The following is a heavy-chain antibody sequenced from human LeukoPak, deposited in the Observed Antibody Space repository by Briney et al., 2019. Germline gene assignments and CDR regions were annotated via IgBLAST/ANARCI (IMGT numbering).Heavy chain of an antibody. CDR1: GGSISGYY. CDR3: ARRRYSNSWYLDF. V-gene: IGHV4-59*01. D-gene: IGHD6-13*01. Sequence: SGTLSLTCTVSGGSISGYYWSWIRQPPGKGLEWIGCIYYSGSTNYNPSLKNRVTISLDTSKNQFSLKLNSVTAADTAVYYCARRRYSNSWYLDFWGQGTLVTVSS. CDR2: IYYSGST. J-gene: IGHJ4*02.